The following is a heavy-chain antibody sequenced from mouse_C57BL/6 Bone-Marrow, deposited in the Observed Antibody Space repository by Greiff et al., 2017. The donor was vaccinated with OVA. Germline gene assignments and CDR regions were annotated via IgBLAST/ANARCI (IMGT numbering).Heavy chain of an antibody. CDR2: IYPGDGDT. CDR3: ARDDYYGSSVYY. CDR1: GYAFSSSW. Sequence: ESGPELVKPGASVKISCKASGYAFSSSWMNWVKQRPGKGLEWIGRIYPGDGDTNYNGKFKGKATLTADKSSSTAYMQLSSLTSEDSAVYFCARDDYYGSSVYYWGQGTTLTVSS. J-gene: IGHJ2*01. D-gene: IGHD1-1*01. V-gene: IGHV1-82*01.